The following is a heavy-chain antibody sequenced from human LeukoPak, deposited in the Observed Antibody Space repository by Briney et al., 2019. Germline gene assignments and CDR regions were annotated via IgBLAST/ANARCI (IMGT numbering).Heavy chain of an antibody. Sequence: PGGSLRLSCTASGFIFSHYWMTWVRQAPGKGLEWVAQINQDGSKEYYIDSVKDRFIISRDNARNSLSLQMNSLRAEDTAVYYCVRDGGVSGYDLLDYWGQGTLVTVSS. CDR2: INQDGSKE. D-gene: IGHD5-12*01. CDR1: GFIFSHYW. V-gene: IGHV3-7*01. CDR3: VRDGGVSGYDLLDY. J-gene: IGHJ4*02.